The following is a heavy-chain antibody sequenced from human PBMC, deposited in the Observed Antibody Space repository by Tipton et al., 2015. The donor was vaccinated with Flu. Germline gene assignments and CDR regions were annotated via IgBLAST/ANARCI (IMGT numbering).Heavy chain of an antibody. CDR2: IAYDGSYK. V-gene: IGHV3-33*05. J-gene: IGHJ5*01. D-gene: IGHD3-9*01. CDR1: GFTFSSYG. CDR3: AREPRAGYCQFDS. Sequence: QVQLVQSGGGVVQPGRSLRLSCAASGFTFSSYGMHWVRQAPGKGLEWVAVIAYDGSYKYCAESVRGRCTISRDNSKDTVYLEMNSLRAEDTSVYYCAREPRAGYCQFDSWGQGTLVTVSS.